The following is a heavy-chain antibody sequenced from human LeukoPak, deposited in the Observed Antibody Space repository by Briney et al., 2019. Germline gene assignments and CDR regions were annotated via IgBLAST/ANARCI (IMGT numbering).Heavy chain of an antibody. D-gene: IGHD3-10*01. CDR2: INPNSGGT. J-gene: IGHJ4*02. CDR1: GYTFTGYY. V-gene: IGHV1-2*02. CDR3: AITMVRGMINYFDY. Sequence: GASVKVSCKASGYTFTGYYMHWVRQAPGQGLEWMGWINPNSGGTNYAQKFQGRVTMTRDTSISTAYMELSRLRSDDTAVYYCAITMVRGMINYFDYWGQGTLVTVSS.